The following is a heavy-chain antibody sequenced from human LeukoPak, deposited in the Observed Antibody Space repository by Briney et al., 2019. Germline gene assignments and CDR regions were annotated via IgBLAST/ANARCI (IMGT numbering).Heavy chain of an antibody. CDR1: GLTFSTYG. CDR3: AKDPIDSSGYYRPFDY. CDR2: IWNDGSNQ. Sequence: GGSLRLSCAASGLTFSTYGMHWVRQAPGKGLEWVAVIWNDGSNQYYAGSVKGRFTISRDNSKNTLYLQMNSLRAEDTAVYYCAKDPIDSSGYYRPFDYWGQGTLVTVSS. D-gene: IGHD3-22*01. V-gene: IGHV3-33*06. J-gene: IGHJ4*02.